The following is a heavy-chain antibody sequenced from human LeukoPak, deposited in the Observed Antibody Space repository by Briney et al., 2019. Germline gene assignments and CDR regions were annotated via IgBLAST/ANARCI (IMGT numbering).Heavy chain of an antibody. D-gene: IGHD3/OR15-3a*01. CDR3: TTDQGDSRDFYSFDY. V-gene: IGHV3-15*01. Sequence: GGSLRLSCAASTLTFSKTWMRSIREAPGEGLEYVGRIKSKPDGGTTDYAAFVKGRFTISRDDSRNMLYLQMNSLKTEDTAVYYCTTDQGDSRDFYSFDYWGQGTLVTVSS. J-gene: IGHJ4*02. CDR2: IKSKPDGGTT. CDR1: TLTFSKTW.